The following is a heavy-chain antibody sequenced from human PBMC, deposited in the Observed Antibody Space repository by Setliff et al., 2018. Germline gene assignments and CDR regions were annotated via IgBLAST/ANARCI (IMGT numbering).Heavy chain of an antibody. CDR2: INYLGNT. V-gene: IGHV4-34*01. Sequence: SETLSLTCAVYGASFSDTYWSWIRQPPGKGLEWIGDINYLGNTNYNPSLKTRVTISVDTSKNQFSLKLTSVTAADTAVYYCARRTEYYNFWSGYYDYWGQGTLVTVSS. J-gene: IGHJ4*02. D-gene: IGHD3-3*01. CDR1: GASFSDTY. CDR3: ARRTEYYNFWSGYYDY.